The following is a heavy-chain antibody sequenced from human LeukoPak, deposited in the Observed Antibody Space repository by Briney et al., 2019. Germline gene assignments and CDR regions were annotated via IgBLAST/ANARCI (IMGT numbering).Heavy chain of an antibody. D-gene: IGHD5-12*01. Sequence: GGSLRLSCAASGFTFSSYSMNWVRQAPGKGLEWVSSITISSSYIYYADSVKGRFTISRDNAKNSLYLQMNSLRAEDTAVYYCASDPVGGGYSGYYYYGMDVWGQGTTVTVSS. CDR2: ITISSSYI. CDR3: ASDPVGGGYSGYYYYGMDV. J-gene: IGHJ6*02. CDR1: GFTFSSYS. V-gene: IGHV3-21*01.